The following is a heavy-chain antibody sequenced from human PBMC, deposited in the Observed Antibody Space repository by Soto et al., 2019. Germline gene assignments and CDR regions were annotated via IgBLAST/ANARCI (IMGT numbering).Heavy chain of an antibody. CDR3: ARDPGTATFDS. Sequence: QVQLVESGGGLVKPGGSLKLTCTASGFTFSDYSLSWIRQAPGKGLEWISYITNTNKYSGHADSVKGRFTISRDNAKNSVFLQMNSLSVDATAIYYCARDPGTATFDSWGQGTLVTVSS. D-gene: IGHD1-1*01. J-gene: IGHJ4*01. CDR2: ITNTNKYS. V-gene: IGHV3-11*05. CDR1: GFTFSDYS.